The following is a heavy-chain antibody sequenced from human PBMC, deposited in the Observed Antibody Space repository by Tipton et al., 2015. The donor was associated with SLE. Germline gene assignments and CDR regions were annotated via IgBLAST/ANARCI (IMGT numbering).Heavy chain of an antibody. J-gene: IGHJ4*02. V-gene: IGHV4-38-2*01. CDR2: IYYSGST. Sequence: GLVKPSETLSLTCAVSGYSISSGYYWGWIRQPPGKGLEWIGSIYYSGSTNYNPSLKSRVTISVDTSKNQFSLKVSSVTAADTAVYYCARGRLGDSQHHFDYWGQGTLVTVSS. CDR1: GYSISSGYY. CDR3: ARGRLGDSQHHFDY. D-gene: IGHD1-26*01.